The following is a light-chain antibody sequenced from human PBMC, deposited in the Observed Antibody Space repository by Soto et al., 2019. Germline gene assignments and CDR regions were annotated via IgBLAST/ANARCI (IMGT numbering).Light chain of an antibody. CDR1: QSIDTY. J-gene: IGKJ1*01. CDR3: QQYGYSPPWT. V-gene: IGKV3-20*01. CDR2: DAS. Sequence: IVFTQSPATLSSSPGERATLSCRASQSIDTYLAWYQQKPGQAPRLLIYDASSRAPDVPDRFSGSGSGTDFTLTISGLAPEDLAVYYCQQYGYSPPWTFGQGTKVDIK.